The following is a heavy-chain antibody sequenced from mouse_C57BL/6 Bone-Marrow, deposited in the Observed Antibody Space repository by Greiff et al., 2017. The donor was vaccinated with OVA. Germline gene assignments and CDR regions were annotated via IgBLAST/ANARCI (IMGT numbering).Heavy chain of an antibody. CDR2: IYPGGGYT. J-gene: IGHJ4*01. Sequence: QVQLQQSGAELVRPGTSVKMSCKASGYTFTNYWIGWAKQRPGHGLEWIGDIYPGGGYTNYNEKFKGKATLTADKSSSTAYMQFSSLTSEDSAIYYCARGGYSNRYYAMDYWGQGTSVTVSS. CDR3: ARGGYSNRYYAMDY. V-gene: IGHV1-63*01. D-gene: IGHD2-5*01. CDR1: GYTFTNYW.